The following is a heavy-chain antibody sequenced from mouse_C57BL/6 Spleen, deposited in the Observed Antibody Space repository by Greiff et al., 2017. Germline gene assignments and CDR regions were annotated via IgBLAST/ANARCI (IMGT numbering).Heavy chain of an antibody. J-gene: IGHJ3*01. V-gene: IGHV1-54*01. D-gene: IGHD2-3*01. CDR1: GYAFTNYL. CDR2: INPGSGGT. CDR3: AREHDGYSWFAY. Sequence: VQLQQPGAELVRPGTSVKVSCKASGYAFTNYLIEWVKQRPGQGLEWIGVINPGSGGTNYNEKFKGKATLTADKSSSTAYMQLSSLTSEDSAVYFCAREHDGYSWFAYWGQGTLVTVSA.